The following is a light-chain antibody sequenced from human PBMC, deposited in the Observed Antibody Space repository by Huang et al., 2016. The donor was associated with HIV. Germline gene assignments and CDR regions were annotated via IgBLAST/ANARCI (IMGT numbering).Light chain of an antibody. CDR3: QQSYSTLRYT. CDR2: AAS. Sequence: DIQMTQSQSSLSASVGDRVTITCRASQSISSYLNWYQQKPGKAPKLLIYAASSLQSGVPSRFSGSGSGTDFTLTISSLQPEDFATYYCQQSYSTLRYTFGQGTKLEIK. J-gene: IGKJ2*01. CDR1: QSISSY. V-gene: IGKV1-39*01.